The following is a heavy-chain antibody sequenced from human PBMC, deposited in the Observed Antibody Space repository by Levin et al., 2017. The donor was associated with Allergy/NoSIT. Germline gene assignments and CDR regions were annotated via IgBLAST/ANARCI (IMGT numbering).Heavy chain of an antibody. CDR1: GASVSDFF. J-gene: IGHJ4*02. D-gene: IGHD3-16*02. Sequence: PSETLSLTCTVSGASVSDFFWSWFRQPPGKALEWIGYVFYARSTNYNPALKSRLTILVDVSKNQFSLRLTSVTAADTAVYYCASYANTRSYPLDYWGQGTLVTVSS. V-gene: IGHV4-59*08. CDR2: VFYARST. CDR3: ASYANTRSYPLDY.